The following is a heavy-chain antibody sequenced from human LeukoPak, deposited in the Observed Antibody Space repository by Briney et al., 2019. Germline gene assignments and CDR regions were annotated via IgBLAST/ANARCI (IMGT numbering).Heavy chain of an antibody. CDR3: ATLPGGDDAFDI. D-gene: IGHD4-23*01. CDR2: IFYTGST. J-gene: IGHJ3*02. V-gene: IGHV4-59*01. CDR1: GGSFSGYY. Sequence: SETLSLTCAVYGGSFSGYYWSWIRQPPGKGLEWIGYIFYTGSTNYNPSLKSRVTISVLTSKNRFSLKLSSVTAADTAVYYCATLPGGDDAFDIWGQGTMVTVSS.